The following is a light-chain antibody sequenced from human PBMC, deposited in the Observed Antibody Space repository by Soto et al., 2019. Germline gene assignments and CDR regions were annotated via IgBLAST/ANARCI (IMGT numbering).Light chain of an antibody. V-gene: IGKV3-20*01. J-gene: IGKJ2*01. CDR3: QHYVKSPYT. CDR1: QSLPRNY. CDR2: GAS. Sequence: EIVLTQSPDTLSLSPGESATLSCRASQSLPRNYLAWFRQKPGQAPRLLIYGASTRATGIPDRFSGSGSGTDFTLTISRLEPEDFAVFFCQHYVKSPYTFGQGTKLEVK.